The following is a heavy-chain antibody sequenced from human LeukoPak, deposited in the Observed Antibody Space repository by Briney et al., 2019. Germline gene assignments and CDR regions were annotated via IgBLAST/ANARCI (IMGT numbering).Heavy chain of an antibody. CDR1: GYSLTSYW. D-gene: IGHD5-18*01. Sequence: GESLKISCKDSGYSLTSYWIGWVRQMPGKGLEWMGIIYSPSFQGQVTISADKSINTAYLQWSSLKASDTAIYYCARRGEAMDPFDYWGQGTLVTVSS. J-gene: IGHJ4*02. CDR3: ARRGEAMDPFDY. V-gene: IGHV5-51*01. CDR2: I.